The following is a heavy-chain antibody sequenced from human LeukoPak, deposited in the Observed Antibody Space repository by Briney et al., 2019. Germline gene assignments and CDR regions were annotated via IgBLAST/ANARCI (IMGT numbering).Heavy chain of an antibody. CDR1: GYTFTGYY. CDR3: ARAAQLGATLYFDY. V-gene: IGHV1-2*02. Sequence: ASVKVSCKASGYTFTGYYMHWVRQAPGQGLEWMGWINPNSGGTNYAQKFQGRVTMTRDTSISTAYMELSSLRSEDTAVYYCARAAQLGATLYFDYWGQGTLVTVSS. CDR2: INPNSGGT. J-gene: IGHJ4*02. D-gene: IGHD1-26*01.